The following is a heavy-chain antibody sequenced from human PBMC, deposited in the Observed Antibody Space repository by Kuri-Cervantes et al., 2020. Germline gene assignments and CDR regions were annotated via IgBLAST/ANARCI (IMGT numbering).Heavy chain of an antibody. V-gene: IGHV3-30*18. CDR2: ISYDGSNK. CDR1: GFTFSSYG. CDR3: VKDPSGYSYGRFDY. D-gene: IGHD5-18*01. J-gene: IGHJ4*02. Sequence: LSLTCAASGFTFSSYGMHWVRQAPGKGLEWVAVISYDGSNKYYADSVKGRFTISRDNSKNTLYLQMNSLRAEDTAVYYCVKDPSGYSYGRFDYWGRGTLVTVSS.